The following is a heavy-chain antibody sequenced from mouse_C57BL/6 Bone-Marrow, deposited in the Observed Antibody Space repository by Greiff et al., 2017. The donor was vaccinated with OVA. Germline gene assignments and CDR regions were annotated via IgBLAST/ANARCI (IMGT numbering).Heavy chain of an antibody. V-gene: IGHV1-50*01. D-gene: IGHD2-4*01. Sequence: VQLQQPGAELVKPGASVKLSCKASGYTFTSYWMQWVKQRPGQGLEWIGEIDPSDSYTNYNQKFKGKATLTVDTSSSTAYMQLSSLTSEDSAVYYCARAYDYTLYWYFDVWGTGTTVTVSS. J-gene: IGHJ1*03. CDR1: GYTFTSYW. CDR2: IDPSDSYT. CDR3: ARAYDYTLYWYFDV.